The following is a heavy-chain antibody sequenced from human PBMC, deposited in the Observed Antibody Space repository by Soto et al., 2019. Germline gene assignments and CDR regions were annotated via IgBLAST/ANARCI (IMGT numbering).Heavy chain of an antibody. CDR2: VFYGGT. CDR1: GLSVTNPC. V-gene: IGHV4-59*02. CDR3: ASYWGAHYCKS. D-gene: IGHD4-4*01. J-gene: IGHJ4*02. Sequence: KPEVTLRLSCAASGLSVTNPCRSWIRRPPDKGLEWLGYVFYGGTDYNPSIWGRVSMSVETSKSQFSLKLTSVTVPDTAVYYCASYWGAHYCKSWGPVILVTVAS.